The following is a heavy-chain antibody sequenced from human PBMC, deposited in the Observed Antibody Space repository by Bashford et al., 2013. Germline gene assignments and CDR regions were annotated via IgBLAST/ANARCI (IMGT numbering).Heavy chain of an antibody. D-gene: IGHD3-10*01. V-gene: IGHV3-21*04. CDR1: GFTFSSYS. CDR2: ISSSSSYI. CDR3: ASGNYGSATRFDY. J-gene: IGHJ4*02. Sequence: GGSLRLSCAASGFTFSSYSMNVGPPGSRGRGLEWVSSISSSSSYIYYADSVKGRFTISRDNAKNSLYLQMNSLRAEDTAVYYCASGNYGSATRFDYWGPGNPGHRLL.